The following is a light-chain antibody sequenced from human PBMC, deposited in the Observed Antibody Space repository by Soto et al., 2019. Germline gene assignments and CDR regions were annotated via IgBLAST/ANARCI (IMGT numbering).Light chain of an antibody. V-gene: IGKV3-20*01. CDR1: QSVGSPY. CDR3: QQFGSSPYT. J-gene: IGKJ5*01. CDR2: GAS. Sequence: EIVLTQSPGTLSLSPGERATLSCRASQSVGSPYLAWYQHKPGQAPRLLIFGASSRATGIPDRFSGSGSGTDFTLTISRLEPEDFAVYYCQQFGSSPYTFGQGTRLEIK.